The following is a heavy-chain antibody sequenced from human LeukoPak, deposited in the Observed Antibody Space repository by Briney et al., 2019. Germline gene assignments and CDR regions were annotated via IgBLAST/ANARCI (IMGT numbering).Heavy chain of an antibody. J-gene: IGHJ3*01. CDR2: IHYSGAI. CDR1: GGSISTYY. Sequence: PSETLSLTCTVSGGSISTYYWSWIRQPPGKGLEWIAHIHYSGAIKYNPSLKSRVSMSVDTSKNQSSLRLSSVTAADTAVYYCARYGSGAYALDVWGQGTMVTVSS. D-gene: IGHD3-10*01. V-gene: IGHV4-59*08. CDR3: ARYGSGAYALDV.